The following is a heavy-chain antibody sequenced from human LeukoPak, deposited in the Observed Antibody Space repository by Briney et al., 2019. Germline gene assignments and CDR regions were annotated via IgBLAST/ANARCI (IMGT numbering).Heavy chain of an antibody. J-gene: IGHJ6*02. CDR2: IYYSGST. D-gene: IGHD4-23*01. V-gene: IGHV4-30-4*01. CDR3: ARDGYGGYYYYGMDV. CDR1: GDSISSGDYY. Sequence: SQTLSLTCTVSGDSISSGDYYWSWIRQPPGKGLEWIGYIYYSGSTYYNPSLKSRVTISVDTSKNQFSLKLSSVTAADTAVYYCARDGYGGYYYYGMDVWGQGTTVTVSS.